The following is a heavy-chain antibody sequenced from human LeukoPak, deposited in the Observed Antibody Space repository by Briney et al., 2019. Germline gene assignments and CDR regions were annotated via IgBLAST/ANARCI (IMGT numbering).Heavy chain of an antibody. V-gene: IGHV4-34*01. J-gene: IGHJ1*01. D-gene: IGHD3-3*01. CDR3: ARGSSITIFGVVIIGYFQH. Sequence: PSETLSLTCAVYGGSFSGYYWSWIRQPPGKGLEWIGEINHSGSTNYNPSLKSRVTISVDTSKNQFSLKLSSVTAADTAVCYCARGSSITIFGVVIIGYFQHWGQGTLVTVSS. CDR2: INHSGST. CDR1: GGSFSGYY.